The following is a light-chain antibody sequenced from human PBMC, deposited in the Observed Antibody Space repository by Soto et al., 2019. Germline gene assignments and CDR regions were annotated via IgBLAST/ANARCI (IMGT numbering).Light chain of an antibody. V-gene: IGKV3-15*01. CDR2: GAS. J-gene: IGKJ4*01. CDR1: QSVSSN. CDR3: QHYNNWPLT. Sequence: EIVLTQSPGTLSLSPGERATLSCRASQSVSSNLAWYQQKPGQAPRLLIYGASTRATGIPARFSGSGSGTEFTPTISSLQSEDFAVYYCQHYNNWPLTFGGGTKVDIK.